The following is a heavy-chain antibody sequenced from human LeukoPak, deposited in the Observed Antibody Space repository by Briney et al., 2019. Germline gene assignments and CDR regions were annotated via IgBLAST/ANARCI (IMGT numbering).Heavy chain of an antibody. D-gene: IGHD3-10*01. CDR3: AKDIDGGSGSYYDY. V-gene: IGHV3-9*01. Sequence: GGSLRLSCAASGFTFDDYAMHWVRQAPGKGLEWVSGISWNSGSIDYADSVKGRFTISRDNAKNSLYLQMNSLRAEDTALYYCAKDIDGGSGSYYDYWGQGTLVTVSS. CDR1: GFTFDDYA. J-gene: IGHJ4*02. CDR2: ISWNSGSI.